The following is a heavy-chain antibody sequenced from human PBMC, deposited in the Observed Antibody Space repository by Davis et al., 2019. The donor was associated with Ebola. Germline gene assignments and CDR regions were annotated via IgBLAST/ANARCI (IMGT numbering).Heavy chain of an antibody. Sequence: GESLKISCAVSGFTFSSYAMSWARQAPGKGLEWVSAISGGAGSTYYADSVKGRFTISRDNSKNTLYLQMNSLRVEDTAVYYCAKSDYYYYMDVWGKGTTVTVSS. CDR2: ISGGAGST. J-gene: IGHJ6*03. V-gene: IGHV3-23*01. CDR3: AKSDYYYYMDV. CDR1: GFTFSSYA.